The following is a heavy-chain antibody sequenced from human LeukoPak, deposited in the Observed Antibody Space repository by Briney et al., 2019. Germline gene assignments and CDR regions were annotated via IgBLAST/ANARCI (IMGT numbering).Heavy chain of an antibody. J-gene: IGHJ1*01. D-gene: IGHD1-26*01. CDR2: ISGSGGST. Sequence: GGSLRLSCAASGFTFSIYAMSWVRQAPGKGLEWVSAISGSGGSTYYADSVKGRFTISRDNSKNTLYLQMNSLRAEDTAVYYCAKEFQWELPRGDKELQDWGQGTLVTVSS. V-gene: IGHV3-23*01. CDR3: AKEFQWELPRGDKELQD. CDR1: GFTFSIYA.